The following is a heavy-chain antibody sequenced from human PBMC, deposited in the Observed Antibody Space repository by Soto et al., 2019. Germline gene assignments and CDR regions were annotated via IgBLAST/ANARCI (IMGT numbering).Heavy chain of an antibody. CDR2: ISAYNGNT. J-gene: IGHJ5*02. V-gene: IGHV1-18*04. CDR3: ARDPIXYYYDSSGSRGYNWFDP. D-gene: IGHD3-22*01. Sequence: GASVKVSCKASGYTFTSYGISWVRQAPGQGLEWMGWISAYNGNTNYAQKLQGRVTMTTDTSTSTAYMELRSLRSDDTAVYYCARDPIXYYYDSSGSRGYNWFDPWGQGTPVTVSS. CDR1: GYTFTSYG.